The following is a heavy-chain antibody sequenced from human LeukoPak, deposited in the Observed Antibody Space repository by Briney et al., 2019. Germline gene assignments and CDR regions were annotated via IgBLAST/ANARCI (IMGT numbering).Heavy chain of an antibody. V-gene: IGHV4-59*11. D-gene: IGHD5-18*01. J-gene: IGHJ4*02. CDR3: ATIKRGNIYGYFDF. CDR2: MRDTVNT. CDR1: DVSISSHY. Sequence: SETLSRTCTVSDVSISSHYWSWLRQPPGKGLEWIAYMRDTVNTKDNPSFKSRLTLSADTSKNQFSLRLSPLTAADTAVYYCATIKRGNIYGYFDFWGQGILVTVSS.